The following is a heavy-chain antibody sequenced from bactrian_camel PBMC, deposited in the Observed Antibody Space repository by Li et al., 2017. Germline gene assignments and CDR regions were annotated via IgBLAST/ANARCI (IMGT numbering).Heavy chain of an antibody. D-gene: IGHD1*01. CDR1: GSIRSSSC. CDR2: LDSAGNT. Sequence: HVQLVESGGGSVQAGGSLRLSCTASGSIRSSSCMGWFRQAPGKEREGVATLDSAGNTAYEDSVKGRFTISRDNSKNTLYLQMNSLKPEDTAIYYCAGDWGVSRNSKLCYDGRWSFAPRAMGQGTQVTVS. V-gene: IGHV3S57*01. J-gene: IGHJ4*01.